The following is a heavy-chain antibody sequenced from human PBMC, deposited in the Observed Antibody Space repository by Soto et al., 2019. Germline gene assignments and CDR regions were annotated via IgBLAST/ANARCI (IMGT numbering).Heavy chain of an antibody. CDR3: ARVRSNLFDY. CDR2: IHYSGST. CDR1: GDSISTFY. Sequence: SETLSLTCSVSGDSISTFYWSWIRQPPGKGLEWIGYIHYSGSTNYNPSLKSQVIISVDTSKNQFSLKLSSVTAADTAVYFCARVRSNLFDYWGQGTLVTVSS. V-gene: IGHV4-59*01. J-gene: IGHJ4*02. D-gene: IGHD3-3*01.